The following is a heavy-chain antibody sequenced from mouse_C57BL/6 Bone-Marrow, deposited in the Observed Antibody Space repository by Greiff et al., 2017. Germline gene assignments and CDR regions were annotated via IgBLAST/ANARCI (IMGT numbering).Heavy chain of an antibody. CDR2: IWGVGST. D-gene: IGHD6-2*01. V-gene: IGHV2-6*01. CDR1: GFSLTSYG. Sequence: VKLQESGPGLVAPSQSLSITCTVSGFSLTSYGVDWVRQSPGKGLEWLGVIWGVGSTNYNSALKSRLSISKDNSKSQVFLIMNSLQTDDTAMYYVARVSGRGAMDYWGQGTSVTVSS. CDR3: ARVSGRGAMDY. J-gene: IGHJ4*01.